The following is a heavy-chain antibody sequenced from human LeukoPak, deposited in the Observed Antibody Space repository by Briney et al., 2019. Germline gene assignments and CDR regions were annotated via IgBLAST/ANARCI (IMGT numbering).Heavy chain of an antibody. V-gene: IGHV3-74*01. CDR1: GITSSNFY. D-gene: IGHD2-2*01. CDR3: ARGSSTTWFDY. Sequence: GGSLRLSCAASGITSSNFYMMWVRQAPGKGLVWVSRINSDGRSTSYVDSVKGRFTVSRDKAKNTLYLQMNSLRAEDTAVYYCARGSSTTWFDYWGQGTLVTVSS. J-gene: IGHJ5*01. CDR2: INSDGRST.